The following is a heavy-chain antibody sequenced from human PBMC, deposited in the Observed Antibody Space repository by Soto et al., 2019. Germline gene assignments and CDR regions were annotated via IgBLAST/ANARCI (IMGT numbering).Heavy chain of an antibody. V-gene: IGHV4-59*01. Sequence: TSETLSLTCTVSSGSISSYYWSWIRQPPGKGLEWIGYIYYSGSTNYNPSLKSRVTISVDTSKNQFSLKLSSVTAADTAVYYCARAVGDYITHFDYWGQGTRVTVAS. CDR2: IYYSGST. CDR1: SGSISSYY. J-gene: IGHJ4*02. CDR3: ARAVGDYITHFDY. D-gene: IGHD4-17*01.